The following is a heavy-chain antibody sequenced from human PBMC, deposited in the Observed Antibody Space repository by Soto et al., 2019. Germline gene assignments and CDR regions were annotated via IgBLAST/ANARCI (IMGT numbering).Heavy chain of an antibody. CDR3: TREGSGYDY. J-gene: IGHJ4*01. Sequence: EVQLVQSGGGAVQPGGSLRLSCAASGFTFSSYSMHWVRQAPGKGLEYVSAITGNGGNTYYANSVRGRFTISRDNSKNSLYLQMDSVRAEDMAVYFCTREGSGYDYWGHGTLVSVSS. D-gene: IGHD3-10*01. CDR1: GFTFSSYS. V-gene: IGHV3-64*01. CDR2: ITGNGGNT.